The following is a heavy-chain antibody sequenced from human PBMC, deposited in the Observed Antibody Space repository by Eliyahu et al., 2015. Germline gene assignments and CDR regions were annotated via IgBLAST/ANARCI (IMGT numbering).Heavy chain of an antibody. V-gene: IGHV3-9*01. Sequence: EVQLVESGGGLIQPGRSLRLSCVGSGFXFDXYAMHWVRQVPGKGLEWVSGISWNSDNRGYADSVQGRFSISRDNAKNSLFLQMNGLRAEDTALYYCAKVQQLGGFTEYFFDDWGQGTLVTVSS. CDR1: GFXFDXYA. D-gene: IGHD6-6*01. CDR3: AKVQQLGGFTEYFFDD. J-gene: IGHJ4*02. CDR2: ISWNSDNR.